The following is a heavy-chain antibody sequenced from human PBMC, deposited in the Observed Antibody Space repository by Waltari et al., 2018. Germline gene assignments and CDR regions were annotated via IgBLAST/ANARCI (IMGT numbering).Heavy chain of an antibody. J-gene: IGHJ4*02. V-gene: IGHV1-58*01. CDR1: GFTFTSSA. CDR3: AADLYGSGSLDY. CDR2: IVVGSGNT. D-gene: IGHD3-10*01. Sequence: QMQLVQSGPEVKQPGTSVKVSCKASGFTFTSSALPWVRQARGQRLEWIGWIVVGSGNTNYAQKFQERVTITRDMSTSTAYMELSSLRSEDTAVYYCAADLYGSGSLDYWGQGTLVTVSS.